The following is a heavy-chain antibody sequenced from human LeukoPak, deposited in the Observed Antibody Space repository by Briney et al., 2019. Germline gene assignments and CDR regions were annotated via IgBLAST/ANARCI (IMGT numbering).Heavy chain of an antibody. CDR1: GGSISSYY. CDR3: ARVYGDYEDGWFDP. J-gene: IGHJ5*02. V-gene: IGHV4-4*07. CDR2: IYTSGST. Sequence: PSETLSLTCTVSGGSISSYYWSWIRQPAGKGLEWIGRIYTSGSTNYNPSLKSRVTMSVDTSKNQFSLKLSSVTAADTAVYYCARVYGDYEDGWFDPWGQGTLVTVSS. D-gene: IGHD4-17*01.